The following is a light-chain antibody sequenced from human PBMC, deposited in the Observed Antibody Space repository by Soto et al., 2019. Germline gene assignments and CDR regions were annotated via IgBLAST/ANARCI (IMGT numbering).Light chain of an antibody. J-gene: IGKJ2*01. CDR1: QSISDF. Sequence: EIVLTQSPGTLSLSPGERATLYCRASQSISDFIAWHQQKPGQAPRLLIYGASNRATGIPDRLSGSGSGTEFTLTISRLEPEDFAVYYCQQYDNSPLIYTFGQGTKLEIK. V-gene: IGKV3-20*01. CDR2: GAS. CDR3: QQYDNSPLIYT.